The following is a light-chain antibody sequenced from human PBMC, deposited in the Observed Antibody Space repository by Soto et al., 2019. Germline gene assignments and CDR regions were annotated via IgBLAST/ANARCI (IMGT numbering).Light chain of an antibody. J-gene: IGKJ5*01. CDR2: KPT. CDR3: QQYEIYPIT. V-gene: IGKV1-5*03. Sequence: DIQMTQSPSTLSASVGDRVTITCRASQNSNSWLAWYQQKPGTAPKLLIYKPTSLESGVPSRFSGSGSGTEFTLTISSLQPDDFAAYYCQQYEIYPITVGQGTRLEIK. CDR1: QNSNSW.